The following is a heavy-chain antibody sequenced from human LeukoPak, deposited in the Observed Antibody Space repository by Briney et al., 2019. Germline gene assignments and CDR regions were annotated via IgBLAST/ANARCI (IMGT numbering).Heavy chain of an antibody. Sequence: GGSLRLSCEASGFTFSTFPMHWVRQTPDKRLEWVAVISDDGRDTYYADSVKGRFTISRDNSKNTFYLQMNSLSPEDTAVVYCARVGRVSIYPSYMDVWGKGTTVTVSS. CDR2: ISDDGRDT. CDR3: ARVGRVSIYPSYMDV. CDR1: GFTFSTFP. D-gene: IGHD6-6*01. V-gene: IGHV3-30*04. J-gene: IGHJ6*03.